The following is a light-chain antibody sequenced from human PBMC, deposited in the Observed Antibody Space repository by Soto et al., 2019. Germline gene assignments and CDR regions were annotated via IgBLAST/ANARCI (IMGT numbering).Light chain of an antibody. Sequence: QSALTQPASVSGSPGQSITISCTGTSSDVGGYNYVSWYQQHPGKAPKLMIYEVGNRPSGVSNRFSGSKSGNTASLTISGLQAEDEADYYCSSYTSNSIVVFGGGTKVTVL. J-gene: IGLJ2*01. CDR1: SSDVGGYNY. V-gene: IGLV2-14*01. CDR3: SSYTSNSIVV. CDR2: EVG.